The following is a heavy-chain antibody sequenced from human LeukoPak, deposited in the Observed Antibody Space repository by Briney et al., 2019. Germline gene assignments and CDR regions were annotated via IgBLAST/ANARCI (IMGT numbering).Heavy chain of an antibody. CDR3: ASIAVAGKSFDY. Sequence: ASVKVSCKASGYTFTSYYMHWVRQAPGQGLEWMGIINPSGGSTSYAQKFQGRVTMTRDTSTSTVYMELSSLRSEDTAVYYCASIAVAGKSFDYWGQGTLVTVSP. V-gene: IGHV1-46*03. CDR1: GYTFTSYY. D-gene: IGHD6-19*01. J-gene: IGHJ4*02. CDR2: INPSGGST.